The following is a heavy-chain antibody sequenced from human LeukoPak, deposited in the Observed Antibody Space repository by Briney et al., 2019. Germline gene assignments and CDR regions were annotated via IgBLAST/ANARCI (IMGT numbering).Heavy chain of an antibody. CDR3: AKGSSPSRPYYFDC. J-gene: IGHJ4*02. D-gene: IGHD6-6*01. CDR1: GFTFGSYA. CDR2: ITDSGGDT. Sequence: GGSLRLSCVASGFTFGSYAMSWARQDPGKGLEWVSAITDSGGDTYYADSVKGRFTISRDNSKNTLYLQMNSLRAEDTAVYYCAKGSSPSRPYYFDCWGQGTLVTVSS. V-gene: IGHV3-23*01.